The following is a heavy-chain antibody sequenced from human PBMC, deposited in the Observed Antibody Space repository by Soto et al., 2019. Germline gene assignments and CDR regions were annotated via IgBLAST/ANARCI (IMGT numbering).Heavy chain of an antibody. Sequence: QLQLQESGPGLVKPSETLSLTCTVSGGSISSSSYYWGWIRQPPGKGLEWIGSIYYSGSTYYNPSLKSRVTISVDTSKNQFSLKLSSVTAADTAVYYCARTGDYYDSSGYYRQHYYYYGMDVW. CDR3: ARTGDYYDSSGYYRQHYYYYGMDV. D-gene: IGHD3-22*01. J-gene: IGHJ6*01. CDR2: IYYSGST. V-gene: IGHV4-39*01. CDR1: GGSISSSSYY.